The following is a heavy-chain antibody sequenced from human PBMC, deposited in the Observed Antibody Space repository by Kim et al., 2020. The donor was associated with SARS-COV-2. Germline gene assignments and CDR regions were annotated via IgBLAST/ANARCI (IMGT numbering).Heavy chain of an antibody. CDR1: GFTFSSYA. J-gene: IGHJ4*02. CDR3: FLRCTGDY. Sequence: GGSLRLSCAASGFTFSSYAMHWVRQAPGKGLEWVAVISYDGSNKYYADSVKGRFTISRDNSKNTLYLQMNSLRAEDTAVYYCFLRCTGDYWGKGTLVTVSS. D-gene: IGHD2-8*01. CDR2: ISYDGSNK. V-gene: IGHV3-30-3*01.